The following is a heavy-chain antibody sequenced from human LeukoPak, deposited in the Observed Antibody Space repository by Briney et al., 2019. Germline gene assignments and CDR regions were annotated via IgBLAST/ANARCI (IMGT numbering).Heavy chain of an antibody. CDR2: LYWNDDK. CDR1: GFSLSTSGVG. D-gene: IGHD6-13*01. V-gene: IGHV2-5*01. Sequence: SGPTLVNPTQTLTLTCTFSGFSLSTSGVGVGWIRQPPGKALEWLALLYWNDDKRYSPSLKSRLTITKDTSKNQVVLTMTNMDPVDTATYYCAHSRGSSSWYGGPRGAFDIWGQGTMVTVSS. CDR3: AHSRGSSSWYGGPRGAFDI. J-gene: IGHJ3*02.